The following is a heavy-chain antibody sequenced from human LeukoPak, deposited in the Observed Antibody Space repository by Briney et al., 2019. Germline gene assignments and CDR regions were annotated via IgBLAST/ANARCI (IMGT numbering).Heavy chain of an antibody. D-gene: IGHD2-21*01. J-gene: IGHJ4*02. CDR2: ISSSSSYI. CDR3: AKAPVTSCRGAYCYPFDS. V-gene: IGHV3-21*04. CDR1: GFTFSSYS. Sequence: GGSLRLSCAASGFTFSSYSMNWVRQAPGKGLEWVSSISSSSSYIYYADSVKGRFTISRDNAKNSLYLQMNSLRAEDAAVYFCAKAPVTSCRGAYCYPFDSWGQGTLVTVSS.